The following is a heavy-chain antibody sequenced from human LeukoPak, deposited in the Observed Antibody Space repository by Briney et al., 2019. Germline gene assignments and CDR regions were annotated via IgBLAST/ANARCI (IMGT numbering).Heavy chain of an antibody. D-gene: IGHD2-2*01. CDR1: GFTSSNFA. V-gene: IGHV3-30*02. J-gene: IGHJ6*03. Sequence: GGSLRLSCAASGFTSSNFAIHWVRQPPGKGLEWVAFIRYDGSNKYHADSVKGRFTISRDNSKNTLYLQMNSLRAEDTAVYYCAKDYEPAAIYYYYYMDVWGKGTTVTVSS. CDR3: AKDYEPAAIYYYYYMDV. CDR2: IRYDGSNK.